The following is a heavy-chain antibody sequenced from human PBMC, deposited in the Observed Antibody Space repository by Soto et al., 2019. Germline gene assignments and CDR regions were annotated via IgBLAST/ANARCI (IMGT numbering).Heavy chain of an antibody. J-gene: IGHJ5*02. D-gene: IGHD3-22*01. V-gene: IGHV4-31*03. CDR1: GGSISSGGYY. CDR3: ARVDYDHGNLFAP. Sequence: KASETLSLTCTVSGGSISSGGYYWSWIRQHPGKGLEWIGYIYYSGSTYYNPSLKSRVTISVDTSKNQFSLKLSSVTAADTAVYYCARVDYDHGNLFAPWGQGSLVTVSS. CDR2: IYYSGST.